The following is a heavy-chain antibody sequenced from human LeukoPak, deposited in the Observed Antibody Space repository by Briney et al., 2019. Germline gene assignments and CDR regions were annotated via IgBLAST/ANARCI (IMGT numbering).Heavy chain of an antibody. Sequence: ASVKVSCKASGYTFTSYAMNWVRQAPGQGLEWMGWINTNTGNPTYAQGSTGRFVFSLDTSVSTAYLQISSLKAEDTAVYYCARSKTGTTGHDAFDIWGQGTMVTVSS. D-gene: IGHD1-1*01. V-gene: IGHV7-4-1*02. CDR1: GYTFTSYA. CDR3: ARSKTGTTGHDAFDI. J-gene: IGHJ3*02. CDR2: INTNTGNP.